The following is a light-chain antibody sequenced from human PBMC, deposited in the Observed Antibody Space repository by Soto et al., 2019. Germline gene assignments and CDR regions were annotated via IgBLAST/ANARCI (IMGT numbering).Light chain of an antibody. CDR2: DAS. J-gene: IGKJ5*01. Sequence: EVVLPNSPATVSFPPFQRLHLSCLASQSIRTSLAWYQQKPGQAPRLVIFDASNRANRVPARFGGSGSGTDFTLTINSLEPEDFAVYYCQQRNVWPPITFGQGTRLEIK. CDR3: QQRNVWPPIT. V-gene: IGKV3-11*01. CDR1: QSIRTS.